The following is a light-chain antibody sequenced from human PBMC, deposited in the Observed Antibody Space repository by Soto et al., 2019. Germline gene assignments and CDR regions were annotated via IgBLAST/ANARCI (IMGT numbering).Light chain of an antibody. J-gene: IGKJ1*01. V-gene: IGKV1-39*01. CDR2: SAS. CDR1: QRIGTY. Sequence: DIQLTQTPSSLSASVGDRVTITCRASQRIGTYLNWYQQKLGNAPKVLIYSASTLESGVPSRFGGSGSGTDFTLTISSLQPEDFGTYYCLQNYNTPWTFGQGTTVEIK. CDR3: LQNYNTPWT.